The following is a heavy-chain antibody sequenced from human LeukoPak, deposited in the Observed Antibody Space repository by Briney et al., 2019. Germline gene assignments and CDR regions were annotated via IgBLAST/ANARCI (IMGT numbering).Heavy chain of an antibody. D-gene: IGHD5-18*01. CDR1: GFTFSSYA. V-gene: IGHV3-23*01. Sequence: GGSLRLSCAASGFTFSSYAMSWVRQAPGKGLEWVSAISGSGGSTYYADSVKGRFTISRDNSKNTLYLQMNSLRAEDTAVYYCAKDVKYSYGPLLDYWGQGTLVTVSS. CDR2: ISGSGGST. CDR3: AKDVKYSYGPLLDY. J-gene: IGHJ4*02.